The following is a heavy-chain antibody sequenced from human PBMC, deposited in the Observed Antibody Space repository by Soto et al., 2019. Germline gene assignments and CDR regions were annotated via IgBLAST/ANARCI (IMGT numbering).Heavy chain of an antibody. V-gene: IGHV3-13*01. D-gene: IGHD6-6*01. CDR2: IGTAGDT. J-gene: IGHJ4*02. CDR3: ARADSSSAVDY. CDR1: GFTFSSYD. Sequence: PGGSLRLSCAASGFTFSSYDMHWVRQATGKGLEWVSAIGTAGDTYYPGSVKGRFTISRENAKNSLYLQMNSLRAGDTAVYYCARADSSSAVDYWGQGTLVTVSS.